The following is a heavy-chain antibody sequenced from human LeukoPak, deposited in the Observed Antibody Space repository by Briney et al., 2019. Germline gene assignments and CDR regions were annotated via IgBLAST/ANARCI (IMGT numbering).Heavy chain of an antibody. CDR1: GYTFTGYY. CDR2: INPNSGGT. Sequence: ASVKVSCKASGYTFTGYYMHWVRQAPGQGLEWMGRINPNSGGTNYAQKFQGRATMTRDTSISTAYMELSRLRSDDTAVYYCARDYYDSSGYYFLGENAFDIWGQGTMVTVSS. D-gene: IGHD3-22*01. J-gene: IGHJ3*02. V-gene: IGHV1-2*06. CDR3: ARDYYDSSGYYFLGENAFDI.